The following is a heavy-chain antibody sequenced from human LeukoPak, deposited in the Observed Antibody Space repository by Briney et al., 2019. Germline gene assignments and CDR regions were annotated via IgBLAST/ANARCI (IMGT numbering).Heavy chain of an antibody. J-gene: IGHJ6*03. CDR1: GFIFSSYA. CDR3: ARDLGYYYYMDV. Sequence: GRSLRLSCAASGFIFSSYAMHWVRQAPGKGLEWVAVISYDGSNKYYADSVKGRFTISRDNSKNTLYLQMNSLRAEDTAVYYCARDLGYYYYMDVWGKGTTVTVSS. D-gene: IGHD7-27*01. V-gene: IGHV3-30*01. CDR2: ISYDGSNK.